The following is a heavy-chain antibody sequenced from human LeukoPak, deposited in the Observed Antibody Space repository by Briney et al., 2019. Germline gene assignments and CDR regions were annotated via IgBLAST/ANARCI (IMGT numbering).Heavy chain of an antibody. J-gene: IGHJ3*02. CDR3: ARDLIAVAGENDAFDI. Sequence: GGSLRLSCAASGFTFSSNYMSWVRQAPGKGLEWVSVIYSGGSTYYADSVKGRFTISRDNSKNTLYLQMNSLRAEDTAVYYCARDLIAVAGENDAFDIWGQGTMVTVSS. V-gene: IGHV3-53*01. D-gene: IGHD6-19*01. CDR1: GFTFSSNY. CDR2: IYSGGST.